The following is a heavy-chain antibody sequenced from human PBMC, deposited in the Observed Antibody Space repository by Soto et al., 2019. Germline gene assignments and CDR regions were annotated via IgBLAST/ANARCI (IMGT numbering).Heavy chain of an antibody. CDR3: VRDHIWAFDF. J-gene: IGHJ3*01. CDR2: ISVTSGSI. CDR1: GFTFSSFA. D-gene: IGHD2-21*01. Sequence: EVQLVESGGGLVQPGGSLRISCAASGFTFSSFALNWVRQAPGEGLEWISYISVTSGSIFYADSVKGRFTISRDDARNSLYLQMNTLRDEDTAVYFCVRDHIWAFDFWGRGTMVTVSS. V-gene: IGHV3-48*02.